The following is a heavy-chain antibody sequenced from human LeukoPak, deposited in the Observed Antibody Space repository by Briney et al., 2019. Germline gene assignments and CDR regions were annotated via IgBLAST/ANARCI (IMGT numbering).Heavy chain of an antibody. V-gene: IGHV3-33*01. D-gene: IGHD3-3*01. CDR1: GFTFSSYD. Sequence: SGGSLRLSCAVSGFTFSSYDMHWVRQAPGKGLEWVAIIWYDGTKKYYADSVKGRFTISRDNSENTLYLQMNSLRGEDTAVYYCARAGGDFRGGSRNWFGPWGQGILVTVSS. J-gene: IGHJ5*02. CDR2: IWYDGTKK. CDR3: ARAGGDFRGGSRNWFGP.